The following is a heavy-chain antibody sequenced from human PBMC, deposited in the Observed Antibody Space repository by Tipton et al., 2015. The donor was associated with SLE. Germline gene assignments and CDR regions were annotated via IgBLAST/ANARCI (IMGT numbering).Heavy chain of an antibody. CDR3: ARDYGSGSSYWYFDL. Sequence: SLRLSCAASGFTFSSYEMNWVRQAPGKGLEWVSYISSSGSTIYYADSVKGRFTISRDNAKNSLYLQMNSLRAEDTAVYYCARDYGSGSSYWYFDLWGRGTLVTVSS. D-gene: IGHD3-10*01. CDR2: ISSSGSTI. CDR1: GFTFSSYE. J-gene: IGHJ2*01. V-gene: IGHV3-48*03.